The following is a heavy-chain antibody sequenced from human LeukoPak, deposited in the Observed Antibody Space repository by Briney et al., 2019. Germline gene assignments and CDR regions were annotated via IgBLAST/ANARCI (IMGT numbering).Heavy chain of an antibody. CDR3: AELGITMIGGV. Sequence: GGSLRLSCAASGFTFSNSALSWVRQAPGKGLEWVSAISGSGGSTYYADSVKGRFTISRDNSKNSLYLQMNSLRAEDTAVYYCAELGITMIGGVWGKGTTVTISS. V-gene: IGHV3-23*01. D-gene: IGHD3-10*02. CDR2: ISGSGGST. J-gene: IGHJ6*04. CDR1: GFTFSNSA.